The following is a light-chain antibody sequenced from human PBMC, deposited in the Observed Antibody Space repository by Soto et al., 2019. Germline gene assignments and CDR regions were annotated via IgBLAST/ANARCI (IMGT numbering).Light chain of an antibody. J-gene: IGLJ1*01. V-gene: IGLV2-14*03. CDR2: DVN. CDR3: TSYTGSNTLEV. CDR1: SSDIGAYNY. Sequence: LTQPASVSGSPGESITISCTGTSSDIGAYNYVSWYRQHPGKAPQLLIYDVNNRPSGVSHRFSGSKSGNTASLTISGLQSEDEADYFCTSYTGSNTLEVFGPGTKVTVL.